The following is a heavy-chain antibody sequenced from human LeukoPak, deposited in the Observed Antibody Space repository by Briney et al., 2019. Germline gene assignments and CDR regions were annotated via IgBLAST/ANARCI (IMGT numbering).Heavy chain of an antibody. D-gene: IGHD1-26*01. CDR1: GGSFSGYY. CDR3: ARVGGGSYFLGDYYYYAMDV. J-gene: IGHJ6*02. Sequence: SETLSLTCAVYGGSFSGYYWNWIRQPPGKGLEWIGEINHSGSTNCNPSLKGRVTISVDTSKNQFSLKLSSVTAADTAVYYCARVGGGSYFLGDYYYYAMDVWGQGTTVTVSS. CDR2: INHSGST. V-gene: IGHV4-34*01.